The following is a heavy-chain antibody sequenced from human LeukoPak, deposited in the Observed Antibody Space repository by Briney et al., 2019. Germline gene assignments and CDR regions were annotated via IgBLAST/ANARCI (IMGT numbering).Heavy chain of an antibody. CDR3: ARDVSFVGGSSIFDY. J-gene: IGHJ4*02. CDR1: GYTFTSYG. V-gene: IGHV1-18*01. CDR2: ISAYNGNT. D-gene: IGHD1-26*01. Sequence: ASVKVSCKASGYTFTSYGISWVRQAPGQGIECMGWISAYNGNTNYAQKLQGRVTMTTDTSTSTAYMELRSLRSDDTAVYYCARDVSFVGGSSIFDYWGQGTLVTVSS.